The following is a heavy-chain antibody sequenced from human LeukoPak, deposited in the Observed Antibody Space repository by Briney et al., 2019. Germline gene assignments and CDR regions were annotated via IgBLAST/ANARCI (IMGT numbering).Heavy chain of an antibody. V-gene: IGHV1-18*04. CDR1: GYTFTSYG. J-gene: IGHJ4*02. CDR2: ISAYNGNT. D-gene: IGHD6-13*01. CDR3: ARDPGIAAAGTWSY. Sequence: ASVKVSCKASGYTFTSYGISWVRQAPGRGLEWMGWISAYNGNTNYAQKLQGRVTMTTDTSTSTAYMELRSLRSDDTAVYYCARDPGIAAAGTWSYWGQGTLVTVSS.